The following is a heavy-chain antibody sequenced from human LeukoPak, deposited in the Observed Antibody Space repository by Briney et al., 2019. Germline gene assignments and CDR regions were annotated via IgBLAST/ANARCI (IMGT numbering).Heavy chain of an antibody. V-gene: IGHV3-23*01. Sequence: GGSLRLSCAASGFTFSNYAMSWVRQAPGKGLEWVSAISGGGGNTYYADSVKGRFTISRDNFKNTLYLQMNSLRAEDTAVYYCAKCSTYCSGGSCYSYYYYGMDVWGQGTTVTVSS. D-gene: IGHD2-15*01. CDR3: AKCSTYCSGGSCYSYYYYGMDV. CDR1: GFTFSNYA. CDR2: ISGGGGNT. J-gene: IGHJ6*02.